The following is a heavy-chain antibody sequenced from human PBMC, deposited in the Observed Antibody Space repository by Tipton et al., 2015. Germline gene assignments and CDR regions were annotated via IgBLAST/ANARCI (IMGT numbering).Heavy chain of an antibody. CDR3: ARVPYRGGVIDP. CDR1: GGSVSSGSYY. V-gene: IGHV4-61*01. Sequence: GLVKPSETLSLTCTVSGGSVSSGSYYWSWIRQPPGKELEWIGYIYYSGSTNYNPSLKSRVTISVDTSKNQFSLKLSSVTAADTAVYYCARVPYRGGVIDPWGQGTLVTVSS. CDR2: IYYSGST. D-gene: IGHD1-26*01. J-gene: IGHJ5*02.